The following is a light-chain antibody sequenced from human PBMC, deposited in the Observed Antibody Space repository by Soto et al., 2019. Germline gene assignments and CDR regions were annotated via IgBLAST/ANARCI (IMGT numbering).Light chain of an antibody. J-gene: IGLJ1*01. CDR1: SSDVGGYNS. CDR3: RSYTSSSLYV. CDR2: EVS. Sequence: QSVLTQPASVSGSPGQSITISCTGTSSDVGGYNSVSWYQQHPGKAPKLIIYEVSNRPSGVSNRFSGSKSGNTASLTISGLQAEDEADYYCRSYTSSSLYVFGTGTKLTVL. V-gene: IGLV2-14*01.